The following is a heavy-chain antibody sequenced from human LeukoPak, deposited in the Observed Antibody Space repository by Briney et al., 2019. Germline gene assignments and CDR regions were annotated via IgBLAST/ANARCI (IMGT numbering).Heavy chain of an antibody. CDR3: ARDLATSSNWELDY. CDR1: GYTFTGYY. D-gene: IGHD1-1*01. Sequence: ASVKVSCKASGYTFTGYYMHWVRQAPGQGLEWMGWINPNSGGTNYAQKFQGRVTMTRDTSINTAYMELSSLRSDDTAVYYCARDLATSSNWELDYWGQGTLLTVSS. V-gene: IGHV1-2*02. CDR2: INPNSGGT. J-gene: IGHJ4*02.